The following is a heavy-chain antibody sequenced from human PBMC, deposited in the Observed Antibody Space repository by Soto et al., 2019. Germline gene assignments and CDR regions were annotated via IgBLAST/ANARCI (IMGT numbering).Heavy chain of an antibody. CDR3: ARTTTTVTQRCFSGLVRCPKSYFDY. D-gene: IGHD4-17*01. Sequence: ASVKVSCKASGYTFTSYGISWVRQAPGQGLEWMGWISAYNGNTNYAQKLQGRVTMTTDTSTSTAYMELRRLRSDDTAVYYCARTTTTVTQRCFSGLVRCPKSYFDYWGQGTLVTVSS. J-gene: IGHJ4*02. V-gene: IGHV1-18*01. CDR1: GYTFTSYG. CDR2: ISAYNGNT.